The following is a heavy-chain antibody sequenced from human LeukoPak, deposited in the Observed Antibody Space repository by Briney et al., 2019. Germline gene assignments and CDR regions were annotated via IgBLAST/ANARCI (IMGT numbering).Heavy chain of an antibody. CDR1: GYTFTSYY. J-gene: IGHJ4*02. V-gene: IGHV1-46*01. Sequence: ASVKVSCKASGYTFTSYYIHWVRQAPGQGLEWMGIINPSGGSTSYAQKFQGRVTMTKDTSTSTVYMEPRSLRSEDTAVYYCARDADDSSGYSNFDYWGQGTLVTVSS. CDR2: INPSGGST. D-gene: IGHD3-22*01. CDR3: ARDADDSSGYSNFDY.